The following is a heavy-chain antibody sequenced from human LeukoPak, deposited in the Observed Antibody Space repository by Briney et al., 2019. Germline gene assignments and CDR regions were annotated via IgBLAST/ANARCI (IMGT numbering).Heavy chain of an antibody. D-gene: IGHD1-20*01. CDR3: VRDRYDITGKPFDT. CDR1: GYTFTAYY. CDR2: INGNSGST. Sequence: GASVKVSCKTSGYTFTAYYIQWVRQAPGQGLEWMGWINGNSGSTNYAQQFQGRVTMTRDTSIRTAYMELNNLTSDDTAVYYYVRDRYDITGKPFDTWGQGTLVTVSS. J-gene: IGHJ4*02. V-gene: IGHV1-2*02.